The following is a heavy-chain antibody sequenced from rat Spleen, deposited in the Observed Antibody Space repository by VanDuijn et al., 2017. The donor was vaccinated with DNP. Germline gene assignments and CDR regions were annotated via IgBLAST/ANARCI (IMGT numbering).Heavy chain of an antibody. CDR2: IWGDGTT. CDR3: TYNNYY. Sequence: QVQLKESEPDLVQPSQTLSLTCTVSGFSLTSNSVHWVRQPPGKGLEWMGGIWGDGTTDYNSALKSRLSISRDTSKSQVFLKMNSLQTDDTAIYFCTYNNYYWGQGVMVTVSS. V-gene: IGHV2-1*01. D-gene: IGHD1-10*01. CDR1: GFSLTSNS. J-gene: IGHJ2*01.